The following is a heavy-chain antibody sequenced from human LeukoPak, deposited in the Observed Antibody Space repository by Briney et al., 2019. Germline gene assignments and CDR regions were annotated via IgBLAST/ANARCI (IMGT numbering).Heavy chain of an antibody. CDR2: IYHSGAT. CDR1: GGSISSGDCY. Sequence: SETLSLTCTVSGGSISSGDCYWSWIRQPPGKGLEWIGYIYHSGATYYNSSLKSRVTISVDRSKNQFSLKLTSVTAADAAVYFCARFGLRWYHFDYWGQGTLVTVSS. V-gene: IGHV4-30-2*01. CDR3: ARFGLRWYHFDY. J-gene: IGHJ4*02. D-gene: IGHD3/OR15-3a*01.